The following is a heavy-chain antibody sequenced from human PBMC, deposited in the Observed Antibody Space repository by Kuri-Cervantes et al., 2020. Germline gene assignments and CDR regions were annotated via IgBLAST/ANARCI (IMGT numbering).Heavy chain of an antibody. D-gene: IGHD3-22*01. Sequence: GGSLRLSCAASGFTFDDYAMHWVRQAPGKGLEWVSLISWDGGSTYYADSVKGRFTISRDNSKNSLYLQMNSLRAEDTALYYCAKGDYDSSGYYYMYYSMDVWGQGTTVTVSS. CDR1: GFTFDDYA. CDR2: ISWDGGST. CDR3: AKGDYDSSGYYYMYYSMDV. J-gene: IGHJ6*02. V-gene: IGHV3-43D*03.